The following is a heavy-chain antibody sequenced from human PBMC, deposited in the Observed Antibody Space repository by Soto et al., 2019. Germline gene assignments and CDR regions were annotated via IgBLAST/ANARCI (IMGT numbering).Heavy chain of an antibody. J-gene: IGHJ6*02. CDR1: GYTFTSYY. V-gene: IGHV1-46*01. Sequence: ASVKVSCKASGYTFTSYYMHWVRQAPGQGLEWMGIINPSGGSTSYAQKFQGRVTMTRDTSTSTAYMELSSLRSEDTAVYYCARLLRDCGGDCYGAHYYYGMDVWGQGTTVTVSS. D-gene: IGHD2-21*02. CDR2: INPSGGST. CDR3: ARLLRDCGGDCYGAHYYYGMDV.